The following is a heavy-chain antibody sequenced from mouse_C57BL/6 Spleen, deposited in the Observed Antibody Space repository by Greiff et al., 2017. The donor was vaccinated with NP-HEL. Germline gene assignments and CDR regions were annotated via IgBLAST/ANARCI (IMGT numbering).Heavy chain of an antibody. Sequence: QVQLQQSGAELVKPGASVKISCKASGYAFSSYWMNWVKQRPGKGLEWIGQIYPGDGDTNYNGKFKGKATLTADKSSSTAYMQLSSLTSGDSAVYFCARLGAGGAMDYWGQGTSVTVSS. V-gene: IGHV1-80*01. CDR1: GYAFSSYW. CDR3: ARLGAGGAMDY. CDR2: IYPGDGDT. J-gene: IGHJ4*01.